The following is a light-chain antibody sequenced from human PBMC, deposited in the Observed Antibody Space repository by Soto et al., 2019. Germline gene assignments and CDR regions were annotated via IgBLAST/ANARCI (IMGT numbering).Light chain of an antibody. CDR1: QSVNIY. CDR3: RQSYSPLYT. Sequence: DIQMTQSPPSLSASVGDTVTITCRASQSVNIYLNWFQQRPGKAPRLLIYAASSLQSGVPSRFGGSGSGTDFTLTIRSLQPEDFATYYCRQSYSPLYTFAQGTKVEIK. V-gene: IGKV1-39*01. CDR2: AAS. J-gene: IGKJ2*01.